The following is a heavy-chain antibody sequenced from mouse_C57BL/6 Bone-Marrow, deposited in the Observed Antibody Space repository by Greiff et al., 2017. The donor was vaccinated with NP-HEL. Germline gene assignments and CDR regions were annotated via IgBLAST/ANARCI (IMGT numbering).Heavy chain of an antibody. D-gene: IGHD1-1*01. CDR2: IDPANGNT. V-gene: IGHV14-3*01. J-gene: IGHJ4*01. CDR3: ARGRNSLYYYGDY. Sequence: VQLQQSVAELVRPGASVKLSCTASGFNIKNTYMHWVKQRPEQGLEWIGRIDPANGNTKYAPKFKGKATITADTSSTTAYLQLSSLTSEDTAIYYCARGRNSLYYYGDYWGQGTSVTVSS. CDR1: GFNIKNTY.